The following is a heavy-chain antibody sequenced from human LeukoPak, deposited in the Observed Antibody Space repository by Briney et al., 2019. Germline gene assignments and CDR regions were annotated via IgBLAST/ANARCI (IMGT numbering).Heavy chain of an antibody. CDR2: INHSGST. V-gene: IGHV4-34*01. CDR3: ASGGGGSSWTGGEFDY. Sequence: SETLSLTCAVYGGSFSGYYWSWIRQPPGKGLEWIGEINHSGSTNYNPSLKSRVTISVDTSKNQFSLKLSSVTAADTAVYYCASGGGGSSWTGGEFDYWGQGTLVTVSS. D-gene: IGHD6-13*01. CDR1: GGSFSGYY. J-gene: IGHJ4*02.